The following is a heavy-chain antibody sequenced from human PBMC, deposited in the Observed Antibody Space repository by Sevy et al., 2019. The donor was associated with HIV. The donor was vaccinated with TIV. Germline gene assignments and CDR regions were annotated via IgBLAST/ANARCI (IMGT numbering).Heavy chain of an antibody. CDR3: AKSRTGTTKYYFDY. D-gene: IGHD1-7*01. CDR2: ISWNSGSI. V-gene: IGHV3-9*01. Sequence: GGSLRLSCAASGFTFDDYAMYWVRQAPGKGLEWVSGISWNSGSIGYADSVKGRFTISRDNAKNSLYLQMNSLRAEDTALYYCAKSRTGTTKYYFDYWGQGTLVTVSS. CDR1: GFTFDDYA. J-gene: IGHJ4*02.